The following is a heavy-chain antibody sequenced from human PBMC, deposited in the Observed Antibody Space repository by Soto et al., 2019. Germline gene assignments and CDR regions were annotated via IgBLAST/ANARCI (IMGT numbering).Heavy chain of an antibody. CDR1: GFTFSSYG. D-gene: IGHD3-10*01. Sequence: GGSLRLSCAASGFTFSSYGMHWVRQAPGKGLEWVAVISYDGSNKYYADSVKGRFTISRDNSKNTLYLQMNSLRAEDTAVYYCAKDPRRHGGYGSGSYYGYWGQGTLVTVSS. CDR3: AKDPRRHGGYGSGSYYGY. CDR2: ISYDGSNK. J-gene: IGHJ4*02. V-gene: IGHV3-30*18.